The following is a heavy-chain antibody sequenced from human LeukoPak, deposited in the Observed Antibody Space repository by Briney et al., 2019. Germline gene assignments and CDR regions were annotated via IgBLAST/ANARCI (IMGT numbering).Heavy chain of an antibody. CDR1: GFTFSGYH. J-gene: IGHJ4*02. CDR2: ISSDSSSFK. D-gene: IGHD1-20*01. CDR3: ARGTNWSPLDFDY. Sequence: GGSLRLSCAASGFTFSGYHFHWVRQAPGKGLEWVSSISSDSSSFKYYAHSVQGRFTISRDNARNSMYLQMNSLRAEDTAVYYCARGTNWSPLDFDYWGQGSLVTVSS. V-gene: IGHV3-21*04.